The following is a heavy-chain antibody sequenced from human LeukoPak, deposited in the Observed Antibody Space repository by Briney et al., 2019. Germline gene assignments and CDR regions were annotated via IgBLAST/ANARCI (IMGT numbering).Heavy chain of an antibody. CDR3: ARAPTVLVGYCSSSSCQADY. V-gene: IGHV3-30-3*01. CDR2: ISYDGSNK. Sequence: PGRSLRLSCAASGFTFSSYAMHWVRQAPGKGLEWVAVISYDGSNKYYADSVKGRFTISRDNSKNTLYLQMNSLRAEDTAVYYCARAPTVLVGYCSSSSCQADYWGQGTLVTVSS. D-gene: IGHD2-2*01. J-gene: IGHJ4*02. CDR1: GFTFSSYA.